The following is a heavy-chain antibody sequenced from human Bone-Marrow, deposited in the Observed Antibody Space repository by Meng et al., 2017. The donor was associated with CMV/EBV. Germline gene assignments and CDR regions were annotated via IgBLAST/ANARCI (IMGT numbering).Heavy chain of an antibody. Sequence: GESLKISCAASGFTFSSYAIHWVRQAPGKGLEWVTVISYDGDNKYYVDSVKGRFTISRDNAKKSLYLQMNSLRAEDTAVYYCASSGSRGSSWYYYYYGMDVWGQGTTVTVSS. CDR2: ISYDGDNK. D-gene: IGHD6-13*01. CDR3: ASSGSRGSSWYYYYYGMDV. CDR1: GFTFSSYA. J-gene: IGHJ6*02. V-gene: IGHV3-30-3*01.